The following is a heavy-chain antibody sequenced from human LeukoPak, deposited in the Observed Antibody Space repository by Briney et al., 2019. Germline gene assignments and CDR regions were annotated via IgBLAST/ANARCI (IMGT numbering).Heavy chain of an antibody. J-gene: IGHJ5*02. V-gene: IGHV4-59*01. CDR2: IYYSGST. CDR3: ARGYCSSTSCYRWFDP. Sequence: PSETLSLTCTVSGGSISSYYWSWIRQPPGKGLEWIGYIYYSGSTNYNPSLKSRVTISVDTSKNPFSLKLSSVTAADTAVYYCARGYCSSTSCYRWFDPWGQGTLVTVSS. CDR1: GGSISSYY. D-gene: IGHD2-2*02.